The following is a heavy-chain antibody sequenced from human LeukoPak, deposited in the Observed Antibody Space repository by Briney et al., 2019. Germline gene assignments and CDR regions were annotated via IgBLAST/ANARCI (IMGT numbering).Heavy chain of an antibody. J-gene: IGHJ3*02. CDR1: GFTLDDYA. CDR3: VRVDPQLSAFDI. V-gene: IGHV3-9*01. CDR2: ISWNSGSV. Sequence: GGSLRLSCAASGFTLDDYAMHWARQAPGKGLEWVSGISWNSGSVGYADSVKGRFTISRDNAKNSLYLQMNSLRAEDTALYYCVRVDPQLSAFDIWGQGTMVTVSS.